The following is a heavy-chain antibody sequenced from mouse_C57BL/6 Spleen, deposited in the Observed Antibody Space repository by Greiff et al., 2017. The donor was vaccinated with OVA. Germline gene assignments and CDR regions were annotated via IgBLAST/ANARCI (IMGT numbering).Heavy chain of an antibody. J-gene: IGHJ2*01. Sequence: VQLQQSGPELVKPGASVKISCKASGFTFTDSYMNWVKQSHGKSLEWIGDINPNNGGTSYNQKFKGKATLTVDKSSSKAYMELRSLTSEDSAVYYCARGYDYAVLSFDYWGQGTTLTVSS. CDR1: GFTFTDSY. CDR3: ARGYDYAVLSFDY. V-gene: IGHV1-26*01. CDR2: INPNNGGT. D-gene: IGHD2-4*01.